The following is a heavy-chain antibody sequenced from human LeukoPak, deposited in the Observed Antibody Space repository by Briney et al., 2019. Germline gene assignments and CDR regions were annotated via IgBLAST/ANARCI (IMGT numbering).Heavy chain of an antibody. D-gene: IGHD5-12*01. CDR1: GFTFSSYA. V-gene: IGHV3-7*01. Sequence: GGSLRLSCAASGFTFSSYAMSWVRQAPGKGLEWVANIKQDGSEKYYVDSVKGRFTISRDNAKNSLYLQMNSLRAEDTAVYYCARGYSGYGIDYWGQGTLVTVSS. J-gene: IGHJ4*02. CDR2: IKQDGSEK. CDR3: ARGYSGYGIDY.